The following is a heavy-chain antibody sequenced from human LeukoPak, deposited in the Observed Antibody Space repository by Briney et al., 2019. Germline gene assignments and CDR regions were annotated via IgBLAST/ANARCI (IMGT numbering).Heavy chain of an antibody. CDR2: IYTSGST. Sequence: SETLSLTCTVSGGSISSYYWSWIRQPAGKGLEWIGRIYTSGSTNYNPSLKSRVTISVDKSKNQFSLKLSSVTAADTAVYYCARVTPYGSGSHYHHDAFDIWGRGTMVAVSS. J-gene: IGHJ3*02. CDR3: ARVTPYGSGSHYHHDAFDI. V-gene: IGHV4-4*07. D-gene: IGHD3-10*01. CDR1: GGSISSYY.